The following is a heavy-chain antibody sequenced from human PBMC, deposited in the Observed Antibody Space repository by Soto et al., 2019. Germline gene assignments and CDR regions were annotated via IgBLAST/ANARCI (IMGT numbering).Heavy chain of an antibody. CDR1: GYSFTSYW. Sequence: GESLKISCRGSGYSFTSYWISWVRQMPGKGLEWMGRIDPSDSDSNYSPSIQGHVTISADKSITTAYRQWSSLKASDTAIYYCAKDRWGLFGEWLGGYFDQWGQGTLVTVSS. CDR2: IDPSDSDS. CDR3: AKDRWGLFGEWLGGYFDQ. V-gene: IGHV5-10-1*01. J-gene: IGHJ4*02. D-gene: IGHD2-8*01.